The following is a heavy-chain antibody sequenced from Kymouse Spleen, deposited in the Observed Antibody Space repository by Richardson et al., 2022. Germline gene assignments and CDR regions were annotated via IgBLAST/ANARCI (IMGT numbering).Heavy chain of an antibody. D-gene: IGHD3-10*01. J-gene: IGHJ4*02. CDR3: ARDYGSGRRGYFDY. CDR2: INHSGST. V-gene: IGHV4-34*01. CDR1: GGSFSGYY. Sequence: QVQLQQWGAGLLKPSETLSLTCAVYGGSFSGYYWSWIRQPPGKGLEWIGEINHSGSTNYNPSLKSRVTISVDTSKNQFSLKLSSVTAADTAVYYCARDYGSGRRGYFDYWGQGTLVTVSS.